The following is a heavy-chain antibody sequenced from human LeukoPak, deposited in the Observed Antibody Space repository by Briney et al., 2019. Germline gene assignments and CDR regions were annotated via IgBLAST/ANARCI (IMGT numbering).Heavy chain of an antibody. CDR1: GGSISSGGYY. D-gene: IGHD3-10*01. J-gene: IGHJ4*02. CDR2: IYYSGST. Sequence: SQTLSLTCTVSGGSISSGGYYWSWIRQPPGKGLEWVGYIYYSGSTNYNPPLKSRVTISVDTSRNQLSLKLSSVTAADTAVYYCATAQGGYGSGSYYDVWGQGTLVTVS. V-gene: IGHV4-61*08. CDR3: ATAQGGYGSGSYYDV.